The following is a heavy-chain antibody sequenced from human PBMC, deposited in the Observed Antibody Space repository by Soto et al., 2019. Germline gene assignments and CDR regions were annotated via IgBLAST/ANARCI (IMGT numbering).Heavy chain of an antibody. Sequence: GGSLRLSCAASGFTFSSYGMSWARQAPGKGLEWVSAISGSGSNTYYADSVKGRFTISRDNSKNTLYLEMNSLRAEDTAVFYCAQDFTMVRGVHTPRSWGQGTTGTVS. J-gene: IGHJ6*02. D-gene: IGHD3-10*01. V-gene: IGHV3-23*01. CDR3: AQDFTMVRGVHTPRS. CDR2: ISGSGSNT. CDR1: GFTFSSYG.